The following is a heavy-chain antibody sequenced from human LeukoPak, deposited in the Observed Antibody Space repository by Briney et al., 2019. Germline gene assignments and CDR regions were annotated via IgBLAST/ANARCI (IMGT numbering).Heavy chain of an antibody. J-gene: IGHJ4*02. Sequence: GGSLRLSCAASGFTFNTYGMHWVRQAPGKGLEWVAVISYDGTNKYYAGSVKGRFTISRDNSKDTLYLQMNSLRAEDTAVYICAKDQRSRFGDPYYFDYWGQGTLVTVSS. CDR3: AKDQRSRFGDPYYFDY. D-gene: IGHD3-10*01. CDR1: GFTFNTYG. CDR2: ISYDGTNK. V-gene: IGHV3-30*18.